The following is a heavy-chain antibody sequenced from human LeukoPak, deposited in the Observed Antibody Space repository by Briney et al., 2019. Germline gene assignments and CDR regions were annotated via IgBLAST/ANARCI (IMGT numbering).Heavy chain of an antibody. CDR2: IYYSGST. CDR3: ARSREPRSIDY. Sequence: PSETLSLTCTVSGGSISSYYWSWIRQPPGKGLEWIGYIYYSGSTNYNPSLKSRVTISVDTSKNQFSLKLSSVTAADTAVYYCARSREPRSIDYWGQGTLVTVSS. V-gene: IGHV4-59*01. CDR1: GGSISSYY. J-gene: IGHJ4*02. D-gene: IGHD1-14*01.